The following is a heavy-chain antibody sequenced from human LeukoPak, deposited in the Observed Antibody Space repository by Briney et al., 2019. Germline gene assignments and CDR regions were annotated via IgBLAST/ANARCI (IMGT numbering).Heavy chain of an antibody. J-gene: IGHJ6*04. Sequence: GGSLRLSCAASGLTFSNAWMSWVRQAPGKGLEWVGRIKSKTDGGTTDYAAPVEGRFTISRDDSKNTLYLQMNSLKTEDTAVYYCTTARLYYYYGMDVWGKGTTVTVSS. D-gene: IGHD5-12*01. CDR3: TTARLYYYYGMDV. CDR1: GLTFSNAW. V-gene: IGHV3-15*01. CDR2: IKSKTDGGTT.